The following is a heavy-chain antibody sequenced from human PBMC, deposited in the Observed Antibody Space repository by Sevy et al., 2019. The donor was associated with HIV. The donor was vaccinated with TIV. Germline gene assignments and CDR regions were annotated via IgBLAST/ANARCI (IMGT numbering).Heavy chain of an antibody. CDR3: ARQGQFGWFDP. CDR2: IYPGDSDT. J-gene: IGHJ5*02. V-gene: IGHV5-51*01. Sequence: GESLKISCKGSGYKFTTYWIGWVRQMPGKGLEWMGIIYPGDSDTRYSPSFQGQVTISADKSISTTYRQLSSLEASDTAMYYCARQGQFGWFDPWGQGTLVTVSS. D-gene: IGHD3-3*01. CDR1: GYKFTTYW.